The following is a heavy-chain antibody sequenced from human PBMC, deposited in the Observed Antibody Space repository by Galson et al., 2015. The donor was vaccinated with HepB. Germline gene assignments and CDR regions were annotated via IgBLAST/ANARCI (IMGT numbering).Heavy chain of an antibody. V-gene: IGHV3-30*04. CDR3: AKNYVEYSRYYFDY. D-gene: IGHD2/OR15-2a*01. CDR1: GFTFSNYP. CDR2: ISYDGINK. Sequence: SLRLSCAPSGFTFSNYPMHRVRQAPGKGLEWVAVISYDGINKYYADSVKGRFTISRDNSKTTLYLQMNSLRAEDTAVYYCAKNYVEYSRYYFDYRGQGTLVTVSS. J-gene: IGHJ4*02.